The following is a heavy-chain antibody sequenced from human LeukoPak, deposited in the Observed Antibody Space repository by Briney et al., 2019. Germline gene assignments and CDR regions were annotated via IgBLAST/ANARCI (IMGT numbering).Heavy chain of an antibody. V-gene: IGHV4-59*01. CDR3: ARDSAHDYYEPTGVDI. D-gene: IGHD3-22*01. Sequence: SETLSLTCTVSGGSISSYYWSWIRQPPGKGLEWIGYIYYSGSTNYNPSLKSRVTISVDTSKNQFSLKLSSVTAADTAVYYCARDSAHDYYEPTGVDIWGQGTMVTVSS. CDR2: IYYSGST. CDR1: GGSISSYY. J-gene: IGHJ3*02.